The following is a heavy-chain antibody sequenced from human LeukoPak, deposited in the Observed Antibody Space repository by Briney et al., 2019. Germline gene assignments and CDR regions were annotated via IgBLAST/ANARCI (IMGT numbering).Heavy chain of an antibody. V-gene: IGHV4-39*01. D-gene: IGHD3-22*01. J-gene: IGHJ4*02. CDR3: ARVYYDSSGYYFDY. Sequence: SETLSLTCTVSGVSISSSSYYWGWIRQPPGKGLEWIGSIYYSGSTYYNPSLESRVTISVDTSKNQFSLKLSSVTAADTAVYYCARVYYDSSGYYFDYWGQGTLVTVSS. CDR2: IYYSGST. CDR1: GVSISSSSYY.